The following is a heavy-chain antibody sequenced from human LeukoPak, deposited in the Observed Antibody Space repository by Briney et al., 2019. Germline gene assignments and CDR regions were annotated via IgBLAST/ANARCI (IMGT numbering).Heavy chain of an antibody. CDR1: GGTFSSYA. D-gene: IGHD6-6*01. CDR3: ARVRGIAARLRSDAFDI. Sequence: SVKVSCKATGGTFSSYAISWVRQAPGQGLEWMGGIIPIFGTANYAQKFQGRVTITADESTSTAYMELSSLRSEDTAVYYCARVRGIAARLRSDAFDIWGQGTMVTVSS. CDR2: IIPIFGTA. J-gene: IGHJ3*02. V-gene: IGHV1-69*01.